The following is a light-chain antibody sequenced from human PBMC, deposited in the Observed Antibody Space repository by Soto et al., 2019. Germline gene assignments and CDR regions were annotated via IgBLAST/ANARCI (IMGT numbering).Light chain of an antibody. J-gene: IGKJ2*01. CDR2: WTS. V-gene: IGKV4-1*01. CDR3: QQYYTTPYT. Sequence: DIVMTQSPDSLALSLGERATINCKSSQSVFYISNNKNYLAWYQQKPGQPPKLLIYWTSTRASGVPDRFSGSGSGTDFSLTISSLQAEDVAVYYCQQYYTTPYTFGQGTKLEI. CDR1: QSVFYISNNKNY.